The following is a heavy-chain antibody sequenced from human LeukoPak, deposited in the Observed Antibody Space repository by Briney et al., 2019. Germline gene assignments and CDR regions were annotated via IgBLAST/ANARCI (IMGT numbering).Heavy chain of an antibody. CDR3: VRVGGRATAMADNWFDP. J-gene: IGHJ5*02. V-gene: IGHV4-4*07. CDR1: GGSISSYY. CDR2: IYTSGST. D-gene: IGHD5-18*01. Sequence: SETLSLTCTVSGGSISSYYWSWIRQPAGKGLEWIGRIYTSGSTNYNPSLKNRVTMSVDTSKNQFSLKLSSVTAADTAVYYCVRVGGRATAMADNWFDPWGQGTLVTVSS.